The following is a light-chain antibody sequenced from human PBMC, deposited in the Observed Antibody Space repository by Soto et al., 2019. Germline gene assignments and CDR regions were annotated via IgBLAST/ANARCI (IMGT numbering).Light chain of an antibody. Sequence: DIQLTQAPSFLSACAGDRVSITCRASQAISSYLAWYQQKPGRAPKLLIYAASTLQSGVPSRFSGSGSGTEFTLTITSLQPEDFATYYCQQLNSFPITFGQGTRL. J-gene: IGKJ5*01. CDR1: QAISSY. CDR2: AAS. CDR3: QQLNSFPIT. V-gene: IGKV1-9*01.